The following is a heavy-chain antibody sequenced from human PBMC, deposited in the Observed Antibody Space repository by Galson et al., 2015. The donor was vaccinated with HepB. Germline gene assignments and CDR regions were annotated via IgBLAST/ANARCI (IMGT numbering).Heavy chain of an antibody. CDR2: INRDGSST. V-gene: IGHV3-74*01. J-gene: IGHJ4*02. CDR1: GLTISNYW. D-gene: IGHD3-16*01. Sequence: SLRLSCATSGLTISNYWMHWVRQAPGMGLVWVSSINRDGSSTNYADSVKGRFAISRDNAKNTLDLQMSSLRAEDTALYYCATALWGGGLWGQGTLVTVSS. CDR3: ATALWGGGL.